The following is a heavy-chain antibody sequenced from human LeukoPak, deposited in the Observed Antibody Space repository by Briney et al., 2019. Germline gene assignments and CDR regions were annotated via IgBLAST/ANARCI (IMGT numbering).Heavy chain of an antibody. CDR1: GYTFTSYY. V-gene: IGHV1-46*01. CDR2: INPSGGST. J-gene: IGHJ3*02. Sequence: GASVKVSCKASGYTFTSYYMHWVRQAPGQGLEWMGIINPSGGSTSYAQKFQGRVTMTTDTSTSTVYLELKSLRSDDTAVYYCARDRTSTVASPSDSFDIWGQGTMVTVSS. D-gene: IGHD4-11*01. CDR3: ARDRTSTVASPSDSFDI.